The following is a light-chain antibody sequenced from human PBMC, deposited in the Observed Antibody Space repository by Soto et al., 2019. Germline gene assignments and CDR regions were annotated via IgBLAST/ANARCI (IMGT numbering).Light chain of an antibody. J-gene: IGLJ3*02. CDR3: AAWDDSLNGFWV. Sequence: QSALTQPASVSGSPGQSITISCTGTSSDIGGHNDVSWYQQHPGKAPKLLIYGVSNRPSGVSNRFSASKSGNTASLTISGLQSEDEGDYYCAAWDDSLNGFWVFGGGTKLTVL. V-gene: IGLV2-14*01. CDR2: GVS. CDR1: SSDIGGHND.